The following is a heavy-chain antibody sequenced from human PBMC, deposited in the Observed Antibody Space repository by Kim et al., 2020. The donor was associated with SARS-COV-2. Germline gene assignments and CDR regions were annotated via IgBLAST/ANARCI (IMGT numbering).Heavy chain of an antibody. CDR1: GSSFTSYY. J-gene: IGHJ5*01. D-gene: IGHD3-16*01. V-gene: IGHV1-46*01. Sequence: ASVKVSCKASGSSFTSYYIHWLRQAPGQGPGWMGMINPNEGSTNYAQKFQDRVTMTRDTSTSTFYMELSSLRSEDTAVYYCATGGLRGWFDSWGQGTLVTVSS. CDR3: ATGGLRGWFDS. CDR2: INPNEGST.